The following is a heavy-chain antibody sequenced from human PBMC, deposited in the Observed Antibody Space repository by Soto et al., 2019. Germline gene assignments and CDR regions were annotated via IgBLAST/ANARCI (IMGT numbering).Heavy chain of an antibody. CDR3: ARDSPADILTGYYAGDDY. CDR2: ISSSGSTI. J-gene: IGHJ4*02. CDR1: GFTFSDHY. V-gene: IGHV3-11*04. D-gene: IGHD3-9*01. Sequence: GGSLRLSCAASGFTFSDHYMSWLRQAPGKGLEWVSYISSSGSTIYYADSVKGRFTISRDNSKNSLYLQMNSLRAEDTAVYYCARDSPADILTGYYAGDDYWGQGTLVTVSS.